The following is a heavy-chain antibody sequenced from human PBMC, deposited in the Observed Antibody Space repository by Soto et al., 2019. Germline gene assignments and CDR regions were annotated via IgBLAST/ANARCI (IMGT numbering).Heavy chain of an antibody. CDR1: GYSFTSYW. V-gene: IGHV5-10-1*01. D-gene: IGHD5-12*01. Sequence: GESLKISCKGSGYSFTSYWISWVRQMPGKGLEWMGRIDPSDSYTNYSPSFQGHVTISADKSIGTAYLQWSSLKASDTAMYYCARCRIVATICGPNYWGQGTLVTVSS. J-gene: IGHJ4*02. CDR3: ARCRIVATICGPNY. CDR2: IDPSDSYT.